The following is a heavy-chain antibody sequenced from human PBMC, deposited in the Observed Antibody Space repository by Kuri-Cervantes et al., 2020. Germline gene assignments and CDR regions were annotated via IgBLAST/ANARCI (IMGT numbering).Heavy chain of an antibody. J-gene: IGHJ6*02. D-gene: IGHD6-13*01. CDR3: AKDKLSRQLDGMDV. CDR2: ISYDGSNK. Sequence: GESLKISCAASGFTFSSYGMHWVRQAPGKGLEWVAVISYDGSNKYYADSVKGRFTISRDNAKNSLYLQMNSLRAEDTALYYCAKDKLSRQLDGMDVWGQGTTVTVSS. V-gene: IGHV3-30*18. CDR1: GFTFSSYG.